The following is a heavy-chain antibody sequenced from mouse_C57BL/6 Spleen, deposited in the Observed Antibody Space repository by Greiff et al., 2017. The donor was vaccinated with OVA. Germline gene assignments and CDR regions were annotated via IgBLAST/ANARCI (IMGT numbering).Heavy chain of an antibody. J-gene: IGHJ2*01. CDR3: ARGGIYYYGSSYVDYFDY. CDR2: IYPGDGDT. Sequence: VQLQQSGPELVKPGASVKISCKASGYAFSSSWMNWVKQRPGKGLEWIGRIYPGDGDTNYNGKFKGKATLTADKSSSTAYMQLSSLTSEDSAVYFCARGGIYYYGSSYVDYFDYWGQGTTLTVSS. CDR1: GYAFSSSW. V-gene: IGHV1-82*01. D-gene: IGHD1-1*01.